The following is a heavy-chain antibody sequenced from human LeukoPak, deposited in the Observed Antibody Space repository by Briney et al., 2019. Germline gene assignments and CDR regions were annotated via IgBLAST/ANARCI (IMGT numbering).Heavy chain of an antibody. CDR1: GYRFTNYG. J-gene: IGHJ5*02. D-gene: IGHD6-19*01. V-gene: IGHV1-18*01. CDR2: TSAYNGDT. CDR3: ARDLLQWQTNNWLAP. Sequence: ASVTVSCKTSGYRFTNYGVNWVRQAPGQGLEWMGWTSAYNGDTKCGQKFQGRLTMTTDTSTSTAYMDVRSLRSEDTAVYYCARDLLQWQTNNWLAPWGQGTLVTVSS.